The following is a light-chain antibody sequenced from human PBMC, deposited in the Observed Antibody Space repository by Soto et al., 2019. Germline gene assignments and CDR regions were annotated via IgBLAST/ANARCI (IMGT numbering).Light chain of an antibody. J-gene: IGKJ1*01. CDR1: QSISSW. Sequence: DIQMTQSPSTLSASAGDRVTITCRASQSISSWLAWYQQKPGKAPKLLIYKASSLESGVPSRFSGSGSGTEFTLTISSLQPDDFATYYCQQYNSYLTWTFGQGTKVDIK. V-gene: IGKV1-5*03. CDR3: QQYNSYLTWT. CDR2: KAS.